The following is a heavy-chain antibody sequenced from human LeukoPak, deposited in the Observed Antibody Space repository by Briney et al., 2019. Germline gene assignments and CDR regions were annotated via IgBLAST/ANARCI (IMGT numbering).Heavy chain of an antibody. CDR2: ISGSGGST. J-gene: IGHJ4*02. CDR1: AFTFNSYA. D-gene: IGHD1-26*01. CDR3: ARDPGRSPDY. V-gene: IGHV3-23*01. Sequence: GGSLRLSCAASAFTFNSYAMSWVRQAPGKGLEWVSAISGSGGSTYYADSVEGRFTISRDNSKNTLYLQMGSLRDEDMAIYYCARDPGRSPDYWGQGTLVTVSS.